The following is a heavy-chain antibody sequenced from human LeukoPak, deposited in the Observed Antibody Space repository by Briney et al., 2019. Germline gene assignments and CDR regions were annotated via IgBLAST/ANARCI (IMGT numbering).Heavy chain of an antibody. D-gene: IGHD3-22*01. V-gene: IGHV3-48*02. CDR1: GFTFRSYS. Sequence: GGSLRLSCVASGFTFRSYSMNWVRQAPGKGLEWVSYISTSSTTIYYADSVKGRFTISRDNAKNSLYLQMNSLRDEDTAVYLCARKNDYDSSGYHNWFAPWGQGTLVTVSS. CDR3: ARKNDYDSSGYHNWFAP. J-gene: IGHJ5*02. CDR2: ISTSSTTI.